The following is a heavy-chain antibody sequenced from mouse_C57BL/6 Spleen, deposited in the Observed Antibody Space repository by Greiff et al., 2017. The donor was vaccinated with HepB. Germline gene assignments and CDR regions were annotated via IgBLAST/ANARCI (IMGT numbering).Heavy chain of an antibody. D-gene: IGHD1-1*01. CDR2: IHPNRGST. CDR3: ARCTTVVADPYWYFEV. V-gene: IGHV1-64*01. J-gene: IGHJ1*03. Sequence: QVQLKQPGAELVKPGASVKLSCKASGYTFTSYWMHWVKQRPGQGLEWIGMIHPNRGSTNYNEKFKSKATLTVDKSSSTAYMQLSSLTSEDSAVYYCARCTTVVADPYWYFEVWGTGTTVTVAS. CDR1: GYTFTSYW.